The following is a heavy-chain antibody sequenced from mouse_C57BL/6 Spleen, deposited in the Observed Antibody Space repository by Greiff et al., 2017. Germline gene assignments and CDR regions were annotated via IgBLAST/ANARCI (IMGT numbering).Heavy chain of an antibody. Sequence: QVQLQQPGAELVRPGSSVKLSCKASGYTFTSYWMHWVKQRPIQGLEWIGNIDPSDSETHYNQKFKDKATLTVDKPSSTAYMQLSSLTSEDSAVYYCASEDSSGYWFAYWGQGTLVTVSA. CDR2: IDPSDSET. D-gene: IGHD3-2*02. CDR1: GYTFTSYW. CDR3: ASEDSSGYWFAY. J-gene: IGHJ3*01. V-gene: IGHV1-52*01.